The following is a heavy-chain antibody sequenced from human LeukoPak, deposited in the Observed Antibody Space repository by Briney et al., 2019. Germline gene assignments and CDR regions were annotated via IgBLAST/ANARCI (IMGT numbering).Heavy chain of an antibody. V-gene: IGHV1-2*02. J-gene: IGHJ6*02. CDR3: ARHMSGSAEAVRWYYGMDV. Sequence: ASVKVSCKASEYTFSDYYIHWVRQAPGQGLEWMGWINPNSGGTKYAQKFHGRVTMTRDTSISTAYMELSRLRGDDTAVYYCARHMSGSAEAVRWYYGMDVWGPGTTVTVSS. CDR2: INPNSGGT. D-gene: IGHD6-13*01. CDR1: EYTFSDYY.